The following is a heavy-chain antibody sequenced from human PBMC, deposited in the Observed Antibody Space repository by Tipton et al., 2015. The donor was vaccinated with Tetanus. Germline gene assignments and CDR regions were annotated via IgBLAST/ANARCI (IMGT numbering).Heavy chain of an antibody. CDR1: GDYLSDYY. J-gene: IGHJ6*02. CDR3: ARSISAGSVWPYEH. CDR2: IHRGGST. D-gene: IGHD6-13*01. V-gene: IGHV4-34*01. Sequence: GLVKPSETLSLTCGVFGDYLSDYYWTWVRQPPGKGLEWIGEIHRGGSTNYNPSLKSRVSMSVDTAKNRFSLTLTSVTAADMAVYYCARSISAGSVWPYEHWGQGTTVTVSS.